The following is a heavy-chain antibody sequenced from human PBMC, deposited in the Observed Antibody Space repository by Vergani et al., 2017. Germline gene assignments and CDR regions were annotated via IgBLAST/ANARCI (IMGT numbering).Heavy chain of an antibody. CDR1: GFTVSSNY. CDR2: ISYDGSNK. J-gene: IGHJ6*02. Sequence: VQLVESGGGLVQPGGSLRLSCAASGFTVSSNYMSWVRQAPGKGLEWVAVISYDGSNKYYADSVKGRFTISRDNSKNTLYLQMNSLRAEDTAVYYCDRERGNIYDIWTGHANYYYYGMDVWGQGTTVTVSS. CDR3: DRERGNIYDIWTGHANYYYYGMDV. D-gene: IGHD3-9*01. V-gene: IGHV3-30-3*01.